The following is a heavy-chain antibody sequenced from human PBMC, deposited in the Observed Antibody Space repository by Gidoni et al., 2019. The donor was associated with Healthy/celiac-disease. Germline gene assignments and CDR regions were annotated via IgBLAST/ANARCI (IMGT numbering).Heavy chain of an antibody. CDR2: IYYSGST. CDR1: GGSISSSSYY. J-gene: IGHJ4*02. V-gene: IGHV4-39*01. CDR3: ARLMGGYRSTYPDY. D-gene: IGHD2-21*02. Sequence: QLQLQESGPGLVKPSETLSITCTVSGGSISSSSYYWGWIRQPPGQGLEWMRSIYYSGSTYYNPSLKTRVTISVDTSKNQFSLKLSSVTAADTAVYYCARLMGGYRSTYPDYWGQGTLVTVSS.